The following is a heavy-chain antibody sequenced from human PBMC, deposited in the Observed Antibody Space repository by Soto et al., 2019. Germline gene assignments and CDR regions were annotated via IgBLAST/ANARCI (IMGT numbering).Heavy chain of an antibody. J-gene: IGHJ4*02. V-gene: IGHV3-15*01. D-gene: IGHD1-1*01. CDR3: VEGWNDF. CDR1: GFMFSSAW. Sequence: EVQVVESGGDLVEPGGSLRLSCATSGFMFSSAWMSWVRQAPGKGLEWVARIKSKKDGGARDYAAPVNGRFSISGDDSKSTVYLQMNSLRAEDTALYYCVEGWNDFWGQGTLVTVSS. CDR2: IKSKKDGGAR.